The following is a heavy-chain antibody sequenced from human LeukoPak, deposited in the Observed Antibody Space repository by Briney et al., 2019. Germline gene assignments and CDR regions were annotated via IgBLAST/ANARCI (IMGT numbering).Heavy chain of an antibody. V-gene: IGHV1-69*04. CDR3: ARDRYYDSSGLPGGYFDY. J-gene: IGHJ4*02. CDR1: GGTFSSYT. CDR2: IIPILGIA. D-gene: IGHD3-22*01. Sequence: GASVKVSCKASGGTFSSYTISWVRQAPGQGLEWMGRIIPILGIANYAQKFQGRVTITADESTSTAYMELSSLRSEDTDVYYCARDRYYDSSGLPGGYFDYWGQGTLVTVSS.